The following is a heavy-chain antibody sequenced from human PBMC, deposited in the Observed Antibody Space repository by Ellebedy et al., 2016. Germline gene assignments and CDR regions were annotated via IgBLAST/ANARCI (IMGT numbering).Heavy chain of an antibody. D-gene: IGHD1-26*01. J-gene: IGHJ4*02. V-gene: IGHV4-39*01. CDR1: GGSISSSSYY. CDR2: IYYSGST. CDR3: ARRVGGATTSCFDY. Sequence: SETLSLXCTVSGGSISSSSYYWGWIRQPPGKGLEWIGSIYYSGSTYYNPSLKSRVTISVDTSKNQFSLKLSSVTAADTALYYCARRVGGATTSCFDYWGQGTLVTVSS.